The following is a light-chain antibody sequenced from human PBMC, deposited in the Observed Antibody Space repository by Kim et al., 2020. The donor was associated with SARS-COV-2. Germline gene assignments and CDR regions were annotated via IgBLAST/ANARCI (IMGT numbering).Light chain of an antibody. CDR3: QQYFIYST. CDR1: QTLGTS. Sequence: LSASVGYRVTLPCRASQTLGTSLAWFQHKPGKAPKLLIYKVSTLQSGVPTKFSGSGSETDFTLTISSLQPDEFATYYCQQYFIYSTFGQGTKREL. J-gene: IGKJ2*01. CDR2: KVS. V-gene: IGKV1-5*03.